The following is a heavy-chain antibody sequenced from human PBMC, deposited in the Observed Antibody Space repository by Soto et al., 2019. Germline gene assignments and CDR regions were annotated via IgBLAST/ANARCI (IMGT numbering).Heavy chain of an antibody. D-gene: IGHD5-12*01. CDR1: GFTFTSYS. CDR2: VNPGGYST. CDR3: ARDLRAGSGYGFAY. J-gene: IGHJ4*02. V-gene: IGHV3-23*01. Sequence: EVQLLQSGGGLVQPGGSLRLSCAASGFTFTSYSMTWVRQTPGKGLEWVAAVNPGGYSTYYADSVKGRFTISRDNSNKTLYLQMNSLRAEDTAVYYCARDLRAGSGYGFAYRGQGTLVTVSS.